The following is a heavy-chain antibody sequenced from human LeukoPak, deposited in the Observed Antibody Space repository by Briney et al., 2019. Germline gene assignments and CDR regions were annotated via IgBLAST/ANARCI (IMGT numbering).Heavy chain of an antibody. CDR3: ARDPGYESWSPFWGGMDV. V-gene: IGHV3-74*01. Sequence: GGSLRLSCAASGFTLSSSWMHWVRQAPGKGLVWVSRITRDGSSTTYADSVKGRFTTSRDNAKNTLYLQMDSLRDDDTAVYYCARDPGYESWSPFWGGMDVWGNGTTVIVSS. CDR1: GFTLSSSW. CDR2: ITRDGSST. D-gene: IGHD3-16*01. J-gene: IGHJ6*04.